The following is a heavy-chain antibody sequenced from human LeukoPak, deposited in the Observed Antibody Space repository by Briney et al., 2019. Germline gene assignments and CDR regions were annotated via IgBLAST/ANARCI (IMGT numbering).Heavy chain of an antibody. Sequence: PSETLSLTCAVYGGSFSGYYWSWIRQPPGEGLEWIGEINHSGSTNYNPSLKGRVTISVDTSKNQFSLKLSSVTAADTAVYYCAVTHGTVPAAFDYWGQGTLVTVSS. CDR3: AVTHGTVPAAFDY. J-gene: IGHJ4*02. D-gene: IGHD2-2*01. V-gene: IGHV4-34*01. CDR2: INHSGST. CDR1: GGSFSGYY.